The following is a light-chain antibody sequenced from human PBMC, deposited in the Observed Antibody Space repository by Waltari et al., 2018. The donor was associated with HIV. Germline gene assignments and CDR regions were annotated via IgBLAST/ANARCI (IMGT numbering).Light chain of an antibody. V-gene: IGKV3-20*01. CDR3: QQYGSSPLT. Sequence: EIVLTQSPGTLSLSPGDRATLSCRASQSVRNNYLVWYQKKPGQAPRLLIYGASSRATGIPDRFSGSGSGTDFTLTISRLEPEDFAMFYCQQYGSSPLTFGQGTRLEIK. CDR1: QSVRNNY. CDR2: GAS. J-gene: IGKJ5*01.